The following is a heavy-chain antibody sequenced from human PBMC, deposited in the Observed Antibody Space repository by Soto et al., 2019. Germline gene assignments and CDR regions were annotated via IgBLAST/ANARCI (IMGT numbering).Heavy chain of an antibody. J-gene: IGHJ4*02. CDR2: IYPGDSDT. D-gene: IGHD2-15*01. CDR3: ARVDCSGGSCSSYYFDY. CDR1: GYIFTSYW. V-gene: IGHV5-51*01. Sequence: GESLKISCTGSGYIFTSYWIGWVRQMPGKGLEWIGIIYPGDSDTRYSTSFQGQVTISADKSISTAYLQWSSLKASDTAMYYCARVDCSGGSCSSYYFDYWGQGTLVTVSS.